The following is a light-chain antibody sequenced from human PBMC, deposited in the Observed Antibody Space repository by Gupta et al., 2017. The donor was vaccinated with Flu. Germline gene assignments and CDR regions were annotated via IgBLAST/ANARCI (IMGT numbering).Light chain of an antibody. CDR2: WGS. CDR1: QSLVHSSGYNY. CDR3: RQDLPSRT. J-gene: IGKJ1*01. V-gene: IGKV2-28*01. Sequence: DIVMTQSPLSLPVTPGEPASISCRSSQSLVHSSGYNYLDWYLQKPGQSPQLLIYWGSIRAYGVPDRFSGSGSGTDFTLRSSRGEAEDVGVYYGRQDLPSRTFGQGTKVEIK.